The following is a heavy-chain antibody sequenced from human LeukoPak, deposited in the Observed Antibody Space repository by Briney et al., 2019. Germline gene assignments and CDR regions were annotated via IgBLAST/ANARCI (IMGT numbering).Heavy chain of an antibody. D-gene: IGHD3-10*01. CDR1: GGSISLYY. V-gene: IGHV4-59*01. CDR3: ARGRGSLTY. J-gene: IGHJ4*02. Sequence: PSETLSLTCTVSGGSISLYYWRWLRQPPGKGLEWIGYFYDTRSPKYNPSLERRVTISVDMSRNQFSLNLTSVTAADTAVYYCARGRGSLTYWGQGTLATVSS. CDR2: FYDTRSP.